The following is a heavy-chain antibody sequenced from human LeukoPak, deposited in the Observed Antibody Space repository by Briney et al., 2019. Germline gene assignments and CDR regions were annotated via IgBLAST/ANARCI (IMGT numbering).Heavy chain of an antibody. Sequence: PSETLSLTCAVYGGSFSGYYWSWIRQPPGKGLEWIGEINHSGSTNYNPSLKSRVTISVDTSKNQFSLKLSSVTAADTAVYYCARGPTMIVVDRAFDILGQGTMVTVSS. CDR1: GGSFSGYY. D-gene: IGHD3-22*01. CDR3: ARGPTMIVVDRAFDI. CDR2: INHSGST. V-gene: IGHV4-34*01. J-gene: IGHJ3*02.